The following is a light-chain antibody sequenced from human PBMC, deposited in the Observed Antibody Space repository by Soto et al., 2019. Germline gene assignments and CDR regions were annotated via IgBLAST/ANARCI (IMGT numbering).Light chain of an antibody. V-gene: IGKV1-5*03. J-gene: IGKJ1*01. CDR1: QTISSW. Sequence: IHMTQSPSTLSASVGDRVTITCRASQTISSWLAWYQQKPGKAPKLLIYKASTLKSGVPSRFRGSRSGTEFTLTVSSLQPEDFATYYCLQDHDDSWTFGQGTKVDIK. CDR3: LQDHDDSWT. CDR2: KAS.